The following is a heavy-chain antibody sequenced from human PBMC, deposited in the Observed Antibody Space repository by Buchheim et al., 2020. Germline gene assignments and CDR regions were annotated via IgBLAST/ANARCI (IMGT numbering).Heavy chain of an antibody. CDR3: ARGGGYCISTSCYSNWFDP. Sequence: QVQLQESGPGLVKPSQTLSLTCTVSGGSISSGSYYWSWIRQPAGKGLEWIGRIYTSGSTNYNPSLKSRVTISVDTSKNQFSLKLSSVTAADTAVYYCARGGGYCISTSCYSNWFDPWGQGTL. J-gene: IGHJ5*02. D-gene: IGHD2-2*01. V-gene: IGHV4-61*02. CDR1: GGSISSGSYY. CDR2: IYTSGST.